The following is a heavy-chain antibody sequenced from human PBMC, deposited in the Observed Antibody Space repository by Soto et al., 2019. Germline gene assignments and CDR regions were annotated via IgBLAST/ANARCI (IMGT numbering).Heavy chain of an antibody. CDR3: AREKWFTIFGVANYYGMDV. CDR2: IYYSGST. CDR1: GGSISSGDCY. V-gene: IGHV4-30-4*01. J-gene: IGHJ6*01. Sequence: PSETLSLTCTVSGGSISSGDCYWSWVRRPPGKGLEWIGYIYYSGSTYYNPSLKSRVTISVDTSKNQFSLKLSSVTAAARAVYYCAREKWFTIFGVANYYGMDVW. D-gene: IGHD3-3*01.